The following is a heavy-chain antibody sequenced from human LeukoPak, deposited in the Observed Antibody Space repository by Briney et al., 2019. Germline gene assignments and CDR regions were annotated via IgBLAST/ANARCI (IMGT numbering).Heavy chain of an antibody. Sequence: QSGGSLRLSCAASGFTFSDYGMHWVRQAPGKGLEWVAFIRYDGSNKYHTDSVKGRFTISRDNAKNSLYLQMNSLRAEDTAVYYCARELFPTFTYYYYYMDVWGKGTTVTVSS. J-gene: IGHJ6*03. CDR3: ARELFPTFTYYYYYMDV. CDR2: IRYDGSNK. D-gene: IGHD2/OR15-2a*01. CDR1: GFTFSDYG. V-gene: IGHV3-30*02.